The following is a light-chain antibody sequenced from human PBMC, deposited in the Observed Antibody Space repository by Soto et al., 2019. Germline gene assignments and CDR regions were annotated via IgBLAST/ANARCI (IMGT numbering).Light chain of an antibody. CDR3: MQCSHWPGT. J-gene: IGKJ1*01. CDR1: QSLVSSDGNTY. Sequence: DVVMNQSPLSLPVTLGQPASISCRSSQSLVSSDGNTYVRWLQQRPGQSPRRLIYRVSSRESGVPDRCSGGGSGTDFTLKISSVEAEDVGVYYCMQCSHWPGTFGQGTKVDIK. V-gene: IGKV2-30*01. CDR2: RVS.